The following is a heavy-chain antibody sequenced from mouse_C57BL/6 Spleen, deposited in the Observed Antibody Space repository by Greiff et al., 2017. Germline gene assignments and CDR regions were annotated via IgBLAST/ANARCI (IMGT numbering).Heavy chain of an antibody. D-gene: IGHD2-4*01. J-gene: IGHJ3*01. V-gene: IGHV3-6*01. CDR2: ISYDGSN. CDR1: GYSITSGYY. Sequence: EVQLQESGPGLVKPSQSLSLTCSVTGYSITSGYYWNWIRQFPGNKLEWMGYISYDGSNNYNPSLKNRISITRDTSKNQFFLKLNSVTTEDTATYYCARDDDYDGEAWFAYWGQGTLVTVSA. CDR3: ARDDDYDGEAWFAY.